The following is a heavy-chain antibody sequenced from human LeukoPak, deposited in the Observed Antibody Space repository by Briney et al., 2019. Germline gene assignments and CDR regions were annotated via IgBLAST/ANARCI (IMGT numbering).Heavy chain of an antibody. CDR3: ARSFVWFGAGTQSHYYYYMDV. CDR1: GGSFSGYY. J-gene: IGHJ6*03. D-gene: IGHD3-10*01. V-gene: IGHV4-4*09. CDR2: IYTSGST. Sequence: SSETLSLTCAVYGGSFSGYYWSWIRQPPGKGLEWIGYIYTSGSTSYSPSLKSRVTISVDTSKNHFSLKLTSVTAADTAVYYCARSFVWFGAGTQSHYYYYMDVWGKGTTVTVSS.